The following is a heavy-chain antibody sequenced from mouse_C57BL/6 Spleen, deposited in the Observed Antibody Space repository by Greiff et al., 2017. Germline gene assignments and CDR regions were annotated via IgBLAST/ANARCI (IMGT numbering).Heavy chain of an antibody. D-gene: IGHD3-2*02. J-gene: IGHJ2*01. CDR2: IYPGDGDT. V-gene: IGHV1-82*01. CDR1: GYAFSSSW. CDR3: ARGGDSAGLFFDY. Sequence: QVQLQQSGPELVKPGASVKISCKASGYAFSSSWMNWVQQRPGKGLEWIGRIYPGDGDTNYNGKFKGKATLTADKSTSTAYMQLSSLTSEDSAVYFCARGGDSAGLFFDYWGQGTTLTVSS.